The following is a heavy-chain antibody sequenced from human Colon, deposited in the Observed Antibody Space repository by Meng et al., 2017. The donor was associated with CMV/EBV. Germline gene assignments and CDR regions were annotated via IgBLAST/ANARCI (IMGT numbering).Heavy chain of an antibody. Sequence: EIPSLTGAVYGGSFSGYYWSWIRQPPGKGLEWIGEINHSGSTNYNPSLKSRVTISVDTSKNQFSLKLSSVTAADTAVYYCARGGNWNYYGMDVWGQGTTVTVSS. D-gene: IGHD1-1*01. J-gene: IGHJ6*02. CDR2: INHSGST. V-gene: IGHV4-34*01. CDR3: ARGGNWNYYGMDV. CDR1: GGSFSGYY.